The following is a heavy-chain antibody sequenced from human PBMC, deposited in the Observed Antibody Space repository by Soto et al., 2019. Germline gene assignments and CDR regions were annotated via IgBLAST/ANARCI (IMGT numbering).Heavy chain of an antibody. CDR2: ISGSGGTT. CDR1: GFTFSNDA. Sequence: EVQLLESGGGLVQPGGSLRLSCAASGFTFSNDAMSWVRQAPGKGLEWVSGISGSGGTTYYADSVKGRFTISRDNSKNTVYLQMNSLRAEDTAVYYCAEGPVGVWGQGTTVTVSS. J-gene: IGHJ6*02. D-gene: IGHD1-26*01. CDR3: AEGPVGV. V-gene: IGHV3-23*01.